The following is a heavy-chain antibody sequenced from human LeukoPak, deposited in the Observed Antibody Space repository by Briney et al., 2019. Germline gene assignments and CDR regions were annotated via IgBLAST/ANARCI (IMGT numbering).Heavy chain of an antibody. D-gene: IGHD6-19*01. Sequence: GGSLRLSCAASGFTFSSYSMNWVRQAPGKGLEWVSYISSSSSTIYYAGSVKGRFTISRDNARNTLYLQMNSLRAEDTAVYYCAKDLQWLVWRYYYGMDVRGQGTTVTVSS. J-gene: IGHJ6*02. V-gene: IGHV3-48*01. CDR3: AKDLQWLVWRYYYGMDV. CDR1: GFTFSSYS. CDR2: ISSSSSTI.